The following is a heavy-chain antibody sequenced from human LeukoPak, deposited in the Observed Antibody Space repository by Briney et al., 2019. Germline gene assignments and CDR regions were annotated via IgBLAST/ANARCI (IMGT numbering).Heavy chain of an antibody. J-gene: IGHJ2*01. CDR2: IYSGGST. Sequence: GGSLRLSCVASRFSFSTYGMHWVRQAPGKGLEWVSVIYSGGSTYYADSVKGRFTISRDNSKNTLYLQMNSLRAEDTAVYYCARESSRIQLDWYFDLWGRGTLVTVSS. CDR3: ARESSRIQLDWYFDL. D-gene: IGHD5-18*01. CDR1: RFSFSTYG. V-gene: IGHV3-53*01.